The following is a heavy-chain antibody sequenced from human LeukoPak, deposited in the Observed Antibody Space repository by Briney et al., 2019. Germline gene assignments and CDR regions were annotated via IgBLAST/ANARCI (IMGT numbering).Heavy chain of an antibody. D-gene: IGHD6-13*01. CDR2: ISIGSSYI. CDR1: GFTFSSYS. Sequence: GGSLRLSCAASGFTFSSYSMNWVRQAPGKGLEWVSSISIGSSYIYYADSVKGRFTISRDNAKNSLYLQMNSLRAEDTAVYYCARVVIAAAGTGSGRWFGPWGQGTLVTVSS. V-gene: IGHV3-21*01. J-gene: IGHJ5*02. CDR3: ARVVIAAAGTGSGRWFGP.